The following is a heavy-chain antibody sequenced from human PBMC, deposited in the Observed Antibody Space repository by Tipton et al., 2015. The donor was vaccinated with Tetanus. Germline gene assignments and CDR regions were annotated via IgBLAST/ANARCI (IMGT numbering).Heavy chain of an antibody. J-gene: IGHJ6*02. CDR3: ARDRGDYIYYGMDV. D-gene: IGHD3-22*01. V-gene: IGHV1-2*02. CDR1: GYTFTGYY. Sequence: QLVQSGAEMKKPGASVKVSCKASGYTFTGYYLYWVRQAPGQGLEWMGWIDPNSGGTAYAQKFQGRVTMTRDTSISTVDMELSRLRSDDTAVYYCARDRGDYIYYGMDVWGPGTTVTVSS. CDR2: IDPNSGGT.